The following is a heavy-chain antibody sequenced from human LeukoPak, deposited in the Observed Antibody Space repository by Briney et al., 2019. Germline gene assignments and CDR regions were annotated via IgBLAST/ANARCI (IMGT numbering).Heavy chain of an antibody. J-gene: IGHJ4*02. Sequence: GGSLRLSCVASGFTFSSFWMSWVRQAPGKGLEWVSSISSSSSYIYYADSVKGRFTISRDNAKNSLYLQMNSLRAEDTAVYYCARSYSSSWYDGPDYWGQGTLVTVSS. CDR1: GFTFSSFW. CDR2: ISSSSSYI. V-gene: IGHV3-21*01. D-gene: IGHD6-13*01. CDR3: ARSYSSSWYDGPDY.